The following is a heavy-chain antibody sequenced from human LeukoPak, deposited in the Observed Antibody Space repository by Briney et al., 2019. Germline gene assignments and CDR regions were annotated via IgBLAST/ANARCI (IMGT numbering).Heavy chain of an antibody. CDR2: ISYDGSDK. CDR1: GFTFSSYG. D-gene: IGHD4-17*01. V-gene: IGHV3-30*03. J-gene: IGHJ5*02. Sequence: PGRSLRLSCAASGFTFSSYGMHWVRQAPGKGLEWVAVISYDGSDKYYADSVKGRFTISRDNSKNTLYLQMNSLRAEDTTVYYCARSYGDLPYGPWGQGTLVTVSS. CDR3: ARSYGDLPYGP.